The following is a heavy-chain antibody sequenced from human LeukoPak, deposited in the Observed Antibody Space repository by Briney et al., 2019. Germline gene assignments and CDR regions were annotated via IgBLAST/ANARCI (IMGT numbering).Heavy chain of an antibody. Sequence: ASVKVSCKASGYTFTGYYMHWVRRAPGQGLEWMGWINPNSGGTNYAQKFQGRATMTRDTSISTAYMELSRLRSDDTAVYYCARVGYCSSTSCYDDAFDIWGQGTMVTVSS. J-gene: IGHJ3*02. CDR2: INPNSGGT. CDR1: GYTFTGYY. CDR3: ARVGYCSSTSCYDDAFDI. D-gene: IGHD2-2*01. V-gene: IGHV1-2*02.